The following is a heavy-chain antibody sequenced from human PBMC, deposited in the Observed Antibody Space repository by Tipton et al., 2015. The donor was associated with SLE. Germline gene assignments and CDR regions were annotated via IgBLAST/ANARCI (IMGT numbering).Heavy chain of an antibody. CDR1: GGSITSGSHY. J-gene: IGHJ6*01. V-gene: IGHV4-61*09. CDR2: IYSSGSP. CDR3: ARTAVLAAIMMDV. D-gene: IGHD3-3*02. Sequence: TLSLTCTVSGGSITSGSHYWTWIRQPAGKGLEWIGHIYSSGSPNYSPSLKNRVTMSGDTSKNQLSLKLNAVTAADTAVYYCARTAVLAAIMMDVWGQGTTVTVSS.